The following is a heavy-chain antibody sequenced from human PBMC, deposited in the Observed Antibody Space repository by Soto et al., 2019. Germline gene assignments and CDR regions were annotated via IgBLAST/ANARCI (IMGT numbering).Heavy chain of an antibody. V-gene: IGHV3-11*01. D-gene: IGHD2-2*01. CDR3: ARELQYQLLFSYFDY. CDR2: ISSSGSTI. J-gene: IGHJ4*02. CDR1: GFTFSEYY. Sequence: PGGSLRLSCAASGFTFSEYYMSWIRQAPGKGLEWVSYISSSGSTIYYADSVKGRFTISRDNAKNPLYLQMNSLRAEDTAVYYCARELQYQLLFSYFDYWGQGTLVTVSS.